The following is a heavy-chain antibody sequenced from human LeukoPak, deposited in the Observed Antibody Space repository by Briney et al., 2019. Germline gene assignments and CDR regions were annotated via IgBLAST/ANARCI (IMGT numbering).Heavy chain of an antibody. J-gene: IGHJ4*02. D-gene: IGHD6-13*01. V-gene: IGHV3-21*01. Sequence: GGSLRLSCAASGFTFSSYSMNWVRQAPGKGLEWVSSISSSSSYIYYADSVKGRFTISRDNAKNSLYLQMNSLRAEDTAVYYCAKFIAAPFYFDYWGQGTLVIVSS. CDR2: ISSSSSYI. CDR3: AKFIAAPFYFDY. CDR1: GFTFSSYS.